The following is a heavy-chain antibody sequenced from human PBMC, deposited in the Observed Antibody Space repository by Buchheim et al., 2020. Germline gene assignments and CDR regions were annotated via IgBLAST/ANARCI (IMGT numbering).Heavy chain of an antibody. V-gene: IGHV3-48*02. CDR1: GFTFSSYS. CDR3: ARKLLTGNMRGCFDF. D-gene: IGHD1-20*01. J-gene: IGHJ4*02. CDR2: IRSSSNTI. Sequence: EVQLVESGGGLVKPGGSLRLSCAASGFTFSSYSMNWVRQAPGKGLEWVAYIRSSSNTIYYADSVKGRFTISRDNAKNSLYLQMNSLRDEDTAVYYCARKLLTGNMRGCFDFWGQGTL.